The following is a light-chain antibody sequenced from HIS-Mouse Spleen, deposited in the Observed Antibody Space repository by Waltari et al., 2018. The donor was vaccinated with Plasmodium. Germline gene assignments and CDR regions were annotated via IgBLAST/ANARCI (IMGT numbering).Light chain of an antibody. CDR3: QQYYSTPLN. Sequence: DIVMTQSPDSLAVSLGERATINCKSSQSVLYSSNNKNYLAWYQQKPGQPPKLLIYWASTRESGVPDRFSGSGSGTEFTLAISSLQAEDVAVYYCQQYYSTPLNFGGGTKVEIK. V-gene: IGKV4-1*01. CDR1: QSVLYSSNNKNY. J-gene: IGKJ4*01. CDR2: WAS.